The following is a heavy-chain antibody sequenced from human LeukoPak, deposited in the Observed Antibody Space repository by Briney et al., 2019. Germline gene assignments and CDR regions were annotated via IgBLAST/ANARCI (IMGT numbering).Heavy chain of an antibody. V-gene: IGHV1-2*02. CDR2: INPNSGGT. CDR1: GYTFTSYG. J-gene: IGHJ4*02. D-gene: IGHD2-2*01. Sequence: ASVKVSCKASGYTFTSYGISWVRQAPGQGLEWMGWINPNSGGTNYAQKFQGRVTMTRDKSMSTAYMELSRLRSDDTAIYYCARDSHCSSISCPFDYWGQGTLVTVSS. CDR3: ARDSHCSSISCPFDY.